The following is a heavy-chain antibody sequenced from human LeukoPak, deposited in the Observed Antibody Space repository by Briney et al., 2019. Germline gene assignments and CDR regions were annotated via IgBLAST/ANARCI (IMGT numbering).Heavy chain of an antibody. CDR1: GFIFSKHW. Sequence: GGSLRLSCAASGFIFSKHWMHWVRQTPGKGLEWVSRINSDGRTTNYADSVKGRFTISRDNAKNTLYLQMDSLRADDTAVYYCSRGPIDGYSSRNDWGQGDLVTVSS. CDR3: SRGPIDGYSSRND. J-gene: IGHJ4*02. D-gene: IGHD5-12*01. V-gene: IGHV3-74*01. CDR2: INSDGRTT.